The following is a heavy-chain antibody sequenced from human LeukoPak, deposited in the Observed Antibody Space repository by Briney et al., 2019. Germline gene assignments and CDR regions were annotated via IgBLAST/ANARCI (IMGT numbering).Heavy chain of an antibody. CDR1: GFTVSSNY. Sequence: PGGSLRLSCAASGFTVSSNYMSWVRQAPGKGLEWVSVIYSGGSTYYADSVKGRFTISRDNSKNTLYLQMNSLRAEDTAVYYCARAYYDFWSGYPYFDYWGQGTLVTVSS. D-gene: IGHD3-3*01. V-gene: IGHV3-53*01. J-gene: IGHJ4*02. CDR3: ARAYYDFWSGYPYFDY. CDR2: IYSGGST.